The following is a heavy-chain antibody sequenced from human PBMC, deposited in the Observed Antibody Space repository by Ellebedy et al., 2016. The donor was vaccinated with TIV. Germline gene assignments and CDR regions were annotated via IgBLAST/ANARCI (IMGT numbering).Heavy chain of an antibody. CDR2: INPGNGKT. CDR3: ARGDRFEYYNFRSGYSENGMDV. J-gene: IGHJ6*01. CDR1: GYIFDDYA. D-gene: IGHD3-3*01. Sequence: ASVKVSCKTSGYIFDDYALHWVTQAPGQRLEWMGWINPGNGKTDYSERFHGRVTFTRDTSANTAYMELSSLTSADTAVYYCARGDRFEYYNFRSGYSENGMDVWGQGTTATVSS. V-gene: IGHV1-3*01.